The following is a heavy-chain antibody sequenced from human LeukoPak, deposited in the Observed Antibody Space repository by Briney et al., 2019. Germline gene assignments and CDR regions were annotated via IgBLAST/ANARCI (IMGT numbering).Heavy chain of an antibody. D-gene: IGHD3-16*01. J-gene: IGHJ4*02. CDR1: GGTFSSYA. CDR3: TLLGGANKTYYFDY. V-gene: IGHV1-69*06. CDR2: IIPTFGTA. Sequence: SVKVSCKASGGTFSSYAISWVRQAPGQGLEWMGRIIPTFGTANYAQKFQGRVTITADKSTSTAYMELSSLRSEDTAVYYCTLLGGANKTYYFDYWGQGTLVTVSS.